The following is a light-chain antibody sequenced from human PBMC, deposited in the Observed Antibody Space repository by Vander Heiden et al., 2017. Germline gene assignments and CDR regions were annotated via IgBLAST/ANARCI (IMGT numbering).Light chain of an antibody. J-gene: IGKJ1*01. CDR1: QSVLYSSKNKNY. Sequence: DIVMTQSPDSLAVALGERATINCKSSQSVLYSSKNKNYLAWYQQKPGQPPKLLIYWASTRESGVPDRFSGSGSGTDFTLTISSLQAEDVAVYYCQQYDSTPWTFGQGTKVEIK. V-gene: IGKV4-1*01. CDR2: WAS. CDR3: QQYDSTPWT.